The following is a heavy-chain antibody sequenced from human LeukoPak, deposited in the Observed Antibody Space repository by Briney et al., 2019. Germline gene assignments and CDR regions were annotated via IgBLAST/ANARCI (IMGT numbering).Heavy chain of an antibody. Sequence: PPQTLSLTCTVSGGSLSNSSYYWGWIRQPPGKGLEWIGSIYYSGSTYYNPSLKSRVTISVDTSKNHFSLKLISVTAADTAVYYCARLLGTHINYFDPWGQGTLVTVSS. CDR2: IYYSGST. D-gene: IGHD2-21*01. V-gene: IGHV4-39*01. CDR1: GGSLSNSSYY. J-gene: IGHJ5*02. CDR3: ARLLGTHINYFDP.